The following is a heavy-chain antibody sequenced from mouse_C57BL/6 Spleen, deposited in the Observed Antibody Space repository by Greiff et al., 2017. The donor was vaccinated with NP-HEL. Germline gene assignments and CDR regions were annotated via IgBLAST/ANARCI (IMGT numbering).Heavy chain of an antibody. CDR3: ARVMDY. CDR2: INPNNGGT. Sequence: EVKLQQSGPELVKPGASVKISCKASGYTFTDYYMNWVKQSHGKSLEWIGDINPNNGGTSYNQKFKGKATLTVDKSSSTAYMELRSLTSEDSAVYYCARVMDYWGQGTSVTVSS. V-gene: IGHV1-26*01. CDR1: GYTFTDYY. J-gene: IGHJ4*01.